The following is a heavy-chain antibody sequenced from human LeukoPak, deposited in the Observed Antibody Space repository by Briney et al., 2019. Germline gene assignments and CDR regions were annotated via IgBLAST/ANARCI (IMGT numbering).Heavy chain of an antibody. J-gene: IGHJ4*02. CDR3: ARGSDTAGSYRPFDY. CDR1: GFTLSRST. Sequence: GGPLRLSCAASGFTLSRSTMSWLRQAPGKGLEWVSALNSGGGSTSAESVKGRFTISRDNSKNTLYLQMNSLRAEDTALYYCARGSDTAGSYRPFDYWGQGTLVTVSS. D-gene: IGHD3-10*01. CDR2: LNSGGGST. V-gene: IGHV3-23*01.